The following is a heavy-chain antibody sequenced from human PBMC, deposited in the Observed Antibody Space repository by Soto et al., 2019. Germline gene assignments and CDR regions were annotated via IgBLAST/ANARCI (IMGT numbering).Heavy chain of an antibody. Sequence: PSETLSLTCAVSGGSISSSNWWSWVRQPPGKGLEWIGEIYNGGTIYNNPSLASRITISVDTSKTQFSLDLNSVTAADTAVYYCARGPSGDKVDYWGQGILVTVSS. D-gene: IGHD7-27*01. V-gene: IGHV4-4*02. CDR1: GGSISSSNW. CDR3: ARGPSGDKVDY. J-gene: IGHJ4*02. CDR2: IYNGGTI.